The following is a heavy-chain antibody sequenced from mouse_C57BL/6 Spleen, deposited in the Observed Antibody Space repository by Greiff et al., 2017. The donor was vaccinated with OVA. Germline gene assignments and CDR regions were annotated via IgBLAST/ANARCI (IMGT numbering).Heavy chain of an antibody. J-gene: IGHJ2*01. CDR1: GYTFTSYW. CDR2: IYPSDSET. CDR3: AREGDGSFDY. D-gene: IGHD1-1*01. Sequence: QVQPQQPGAELVRPGSSVKLSCKASGYTFTSYWMDWVKQRPGQGLEWIGNIYPSDSETHYNQKFKDKATLTVDKSSSTAYMQLSSLTSEDSAVYYCAREGDGSFDYWGQGTTLTVSS. V-gene: IGHV1-61*01.